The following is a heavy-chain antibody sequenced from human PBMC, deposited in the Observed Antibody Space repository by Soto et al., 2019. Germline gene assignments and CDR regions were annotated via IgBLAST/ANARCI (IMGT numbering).Heavy chain of an antibody. J-gene: IGHJ5*02. CDR3: ARINFGIPAAILRWFDP. CDR1: GFSLSNARMG. V-gene: IGHV2-26*01. Sequence: QVTLKESGPVLVKPTETLTLTCTVSGFSLSNARMGVSWIRQSPGKALEWLAHIFSNDETSYSTTLKNRLTISKDTSNNHVVLTMPNMDPVETATYYCARINFGIPAAILRWFDPWGPGTLVTVSS. CDR2: IFSNDET. D-gene: IGHD2-2*01.